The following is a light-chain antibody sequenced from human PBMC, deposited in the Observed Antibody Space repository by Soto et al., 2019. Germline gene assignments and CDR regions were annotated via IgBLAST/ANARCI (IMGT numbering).Light chain of an antibody. CDR1: QSVSSY. V-gene: IGKV3-11*01. CDR2: DAS. CDR3: QQRSNWPIT. J-gene: IGKJ5*01. Sequence: EIVLTQSPATLSLSPGERATLSCRARQSVSSYLAWYQQKPGQAPRLLIYDASNRATGIPARFSGSGSGTDFTLTIRSLEPEDFAVYYCQQRSNWPITFGQGTRLEIK.